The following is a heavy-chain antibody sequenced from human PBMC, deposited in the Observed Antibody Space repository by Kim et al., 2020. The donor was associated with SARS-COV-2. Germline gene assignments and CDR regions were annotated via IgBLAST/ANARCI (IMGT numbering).Heavy chain of an antibody. J-gene: IGHJ3*01. CDR3: ARVDYCSGGSCSDWVFAFDL. CDR1: RFTFSDYY. D-gene: IGHD2-15*01. CDR2: ISSSGNTI. V-gene: IGHV3-11*01. Sequence: GGSLRLSCAASRFTFSDYYMSWIRQAPGKGLEWVSYISSSGNTIYYADSVKGRFTISRDNAKNSLYLQMSSLRAEDSAVYYCARVDYCSGGSCSDWVFAFDLWGQGTMVTVSS.